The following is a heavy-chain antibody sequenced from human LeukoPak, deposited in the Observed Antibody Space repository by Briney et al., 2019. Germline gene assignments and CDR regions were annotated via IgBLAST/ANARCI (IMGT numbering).Heavy chain of an antibody. Sequence: ASVKVSCKASGYTFTAYYMHCVRQAPGQGVECGGWSTTISGATQNTQTFQGRVAMSPDTSNNTSYMELSRLRSDDTAVYYCAREFRTTTWSFDAFEPWGQGTMVTVSS. V-gene: IGHV1-2*02. CDR2: STTISGAT. CDR3: AREFRTTTWSFDAFEP. D-gene: IGHD1/OR15-1a*01. CDR1: GYTFTAYY. J-gene: IGHJ3*01.